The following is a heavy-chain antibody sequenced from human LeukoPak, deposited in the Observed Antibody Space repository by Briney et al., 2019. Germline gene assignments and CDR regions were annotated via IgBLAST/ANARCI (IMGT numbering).Heavy chain of an antibody. Sequence: SGGSLRLSCEASGFTFSTYGMHWVRQAPGKGLEWVTVISYDGGHKYYADSVKGRFTISRDNSKNTLYLQMNSLRAEDTAVYYCASTHLGYCSSASCQNDYWGQGTLVTVSS. V-gene: IGHV3-30*03. CDR2: ISYDGGHK. D-gene: IGHD2-2*01. J-gene: IGHJ4*02. CDR3: ASTHLGYCSSASCQNDY. CDR1: GFTFSTYG.